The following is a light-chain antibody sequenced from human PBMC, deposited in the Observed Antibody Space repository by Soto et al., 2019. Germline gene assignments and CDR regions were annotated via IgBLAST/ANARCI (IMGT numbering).Light chain of an antibody. J-gene: IGKJ5*01. CDR1: QSVSSTY. CDR2: GAF. V-gene: IGKV3-20*01. CDR3: QHYDNSPIT. Sequence: EIVLTQSPGTLSLSPGERATLSCRASQSVSSTYLAWYQQKPGQAPRLLIYGAFSRATDIPDRFSGSGSGTDFTLTISRLEPEDFAMYYCQHYDNSPITFGQGTRLEIK.